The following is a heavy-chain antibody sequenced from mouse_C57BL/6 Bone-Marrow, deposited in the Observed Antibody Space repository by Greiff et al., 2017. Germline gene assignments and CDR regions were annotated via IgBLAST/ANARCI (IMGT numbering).Heavy chain of an antibody. J-gene: IGHJ1*03. V-gene: IGHV1-63*01. CDR2: IYPGGGYT. D-gene: IGHD1-1*01. CDR1: GYTFTNYW. CDR3: ARLRFTTVVDWYFDV. Sequence: VKLVESGAELVRPGTSVKMSCKASGYTFTNYWIGWAKQRPGHGLEWIGDIYPGGGYTTYNEKFKGKATLTADKSSSTAYMQFSSLTSEDSAIYYCARLRFTTVVDWYFDVWGTGTTVTVAS.